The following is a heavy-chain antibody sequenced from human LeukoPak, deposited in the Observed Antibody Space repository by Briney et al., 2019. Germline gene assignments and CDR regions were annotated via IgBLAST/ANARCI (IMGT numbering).Heavy chain of an antibody. CDR2: IYSGGST. V-gene: IGHV3-66*01. D-gene: IGHD1-14*01. CDR1: GFTVSSNH. CDR3: ARETGGDYYYYYGMDV. Sequence: GGSLRLFCAASGFTVSSNHMSWARQAPGKGLEWVSVIYSGGSTYYADSVKGRFTISRDNSKNTLYLQMNSLRAEDTAVYYCARETGGDYYYYYGMDVWGQGTTVTVSS. J-gene: IGHJ6*02.